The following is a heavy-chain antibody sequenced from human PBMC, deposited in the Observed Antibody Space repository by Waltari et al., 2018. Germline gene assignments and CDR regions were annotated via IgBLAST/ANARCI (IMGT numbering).Heavy chain of an antibody. D-gene: IGHD6-13*01. CDR1: GGSFSGYY. J-gene: IGHJ5*02. V-gene: IGHV4-34*01. Sequence: QVQLQQWGAGLLKPSETLSLTCAVYGGSFSGYYWSWIRQPPGKGLEWIGEINHSGSTNSNPSLKSRVTISVDTSKNQFSLKLSSVTAADTAVYYCARGAGIAAAGRAPWFDPWGQGTLVTVSS. CDR3: ARGAGIAAAGRAPWFDP. CDR2: INHSGST.